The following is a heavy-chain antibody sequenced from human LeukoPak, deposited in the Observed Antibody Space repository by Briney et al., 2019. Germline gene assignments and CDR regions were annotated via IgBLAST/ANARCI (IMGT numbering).Heavy chain of an antibody. J-gene: IGHJ5*02. CDR3: ARQAGVT. D-gene: IGHD6-19*01. CDR2: IYYSGST. CDR1: GDSISSYF. Sequence: SETLSLTCTVSGDSISSYFWSWIRQPPGRGLEWIGYIYYSGSTNYNPSLESRVTISIDTSKNQISLKLSSVTAADTAVYYCARQAGVTWGQGTLVTASS. V-gene: IGHV4-59*08.